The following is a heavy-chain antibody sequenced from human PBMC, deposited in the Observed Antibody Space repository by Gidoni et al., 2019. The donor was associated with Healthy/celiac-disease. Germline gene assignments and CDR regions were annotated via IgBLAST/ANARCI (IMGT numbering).Heavy chain of an antibody. Sequence: QLLLQESGPGLVKPSETLSLTCTVPGGSLSSSSYSWGWTRQPPGKGLEWIGSIYYSGRTYYNPSLKTRVTKSVDTSKNQFSLKLSSVTAADTAVYYCARLSGLVSGPDYWGQGTLVTVSS. CDR1: GGSLSSSSYS. V-gene: IGHV4-39*01. D-gene: IGHD3-9*01. CDR2: IYYSGRT. J-gene: IGHJ4*02. CDR3: ARLSGLVSGPDY.